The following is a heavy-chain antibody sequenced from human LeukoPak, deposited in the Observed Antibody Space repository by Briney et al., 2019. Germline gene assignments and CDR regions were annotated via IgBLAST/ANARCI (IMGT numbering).Heavy chain of an antibody. J-gene: IGHJ4*02. V-gene: IGHV4-59*01. CDR2: IFYSGST. CDR1: GGSISSYY. Sequence: SETLSLTCTVSGGSISSYYWSWIRQPPGKGLEWIGYIFYSGSTNYNPSLKSRVTISVDTSKNQFSLKLSSVTAADTAVYYCARERQEVFDYWGQGTLVTVSS. CDR3: ARERQEVFDY.